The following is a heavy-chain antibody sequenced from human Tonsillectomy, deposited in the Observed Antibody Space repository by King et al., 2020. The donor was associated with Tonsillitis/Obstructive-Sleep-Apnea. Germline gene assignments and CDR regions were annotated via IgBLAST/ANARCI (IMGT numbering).Heavy chain of an antibody. D-gene: IGHD5-18*01. Sequence: VQLVESGGDLVKPGGSLRLSCAASGFTFSDYYMSWIRQAPGNGLEWVSYISSSGTTIYYADSVKGRFTVSRDNAKNSLYLQMSSLTAEDTAVYYCARGEVDSGSYYGMDGWGQGATVTGSS. V-gene: IGHV3-11*01. J-gene: IGHJ6*02. CDR2: ISSSGTTI. CDR3: ARGEVDSGSYYGMDG. CDR1: GFTFSDYY.